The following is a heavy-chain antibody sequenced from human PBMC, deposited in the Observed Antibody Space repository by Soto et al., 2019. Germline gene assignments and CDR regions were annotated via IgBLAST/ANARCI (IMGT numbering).Heavy chain of an antibody. V-gene: IGHV4-59*01. J-gene: IGHJ4*02. D-gene: IGHD3-22*01. CDR2: IYYSGST. Sequence: SETLSLTCTVSGGSISSYYWSWIRQPPGKGLEWIGYIYYSGSTNYNPSLKSRVTISVDTSKNQFSLKLSSVTAADTAVYYCARENQDYYDSSGYRPFDYWGQGTLVTVSS. CDR1: GGSISSYY. CDR3: ARENQDYYDSSGYRPFDY.